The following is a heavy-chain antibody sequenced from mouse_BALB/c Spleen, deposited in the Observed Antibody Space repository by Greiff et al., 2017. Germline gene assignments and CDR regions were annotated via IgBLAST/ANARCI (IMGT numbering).Heavy chain of an antibody. D-gene: IGHD2-3*01. J-gene: IGHJ3*01. CDR3: VRRGDGYTWFAY. V-gene: IGHV2-9-2*01. Sequence: VKLMESGPGLVAPSQSLSITCTVSGFSLTSYDISWIRQPPGKGLEWLGVIWTGGGTNYNSAFMSRLSISKDNSKSQVFLKMNSLQTDDTAIYYCVRRGDGYTWFAYWGQGTLVTVSA. CDR2: IWTGGGT. CDR1: GFSLTSYD.